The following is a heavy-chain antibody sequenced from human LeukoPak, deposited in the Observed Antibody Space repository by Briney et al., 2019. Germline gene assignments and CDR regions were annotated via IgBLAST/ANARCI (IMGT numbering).Heavy chain of an antibody. CDR3: ARDRALFDP. CDR1: GFTFTSYG. D-gene: IGHD3-10*01. CDR2: IKQDGSEK. V-gene: IGHV3-7*04. Sequence: PGRSLRLSCAASGFTFTSYGMHWVRQAPGKGLEWVANIKQDGSEKYYVDSVKGRFTISRDNAKNSLYLQMNSLRAEDTAVYYCARDRALFDPWGQGTLVTVSS. J-gene: IGHJ5*02.